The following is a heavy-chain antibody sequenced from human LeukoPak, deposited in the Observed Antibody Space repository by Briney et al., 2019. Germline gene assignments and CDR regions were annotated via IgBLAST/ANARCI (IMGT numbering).Heavy chain of an antibody. J-gene: IGHJ4*02. V-gene: IGHV3-15*07. D-gene: IGHD2-21*01. CDR2: IKPKTAGERT. Sequence: GGSLRLSCAASGFTFSNAYMNWVRQAPGKGLEWFGRIKPKTAGERTEYDTPVKDRFSISRDDSKRMMYLQMNILKTEDTAVYYCITPLPYSAQGGQGTLLNVSS. CDR1: GFTFSNAY. CDR3: ITPLPYSAQ.